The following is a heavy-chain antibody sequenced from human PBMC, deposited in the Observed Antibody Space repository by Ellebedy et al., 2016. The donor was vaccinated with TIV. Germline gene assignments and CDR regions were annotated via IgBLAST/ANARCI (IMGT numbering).Heavy chain of an antibody. CDR1: GFTFSDYY. D-gene: IGHD5/OR15-5a*01. Sequence: GESLKISCAASGFTFSDYYMTWIRQAPGKGLEYISYITNSGSYMNYADSVKGRFSISRDNAKNSLYLQMNSLSAEDTAVYYCARTCLDTYCSWGQGTLVTVSS. CDR3: ARTCLDTYCS. V-gene: IGHV3-11*01. CDR2: ITNSGSYM. J-gene: IGHJ5*02.